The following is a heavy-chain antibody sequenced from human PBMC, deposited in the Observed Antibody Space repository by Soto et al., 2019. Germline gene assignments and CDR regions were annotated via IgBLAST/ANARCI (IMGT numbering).Heavy chain of an antibody. D-gene: IGHD3-9*01. Sequence: EVQLVESGGGLVQPGGSLSLSCVASGFTFSSYSMVWVRQAPGKGLEWISYIFATSTTIYYADSVKGRFTVSRDNTQNSLFLLMNSLRAEDTAIYYCARDKDWAFDYWGQGTLVTVSS. CDR2: IFATSTTI. V-gene: IGHV3-48*04. CDR1: GFTFSSYS. J-gene: IGHJ4*02. CDR3: ARDKDWAFDY.